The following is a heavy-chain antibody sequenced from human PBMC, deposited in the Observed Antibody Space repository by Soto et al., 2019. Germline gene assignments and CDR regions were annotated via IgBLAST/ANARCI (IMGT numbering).Heavy chain of an antibody. V-gene: IGHV2-5*01. CDR1: GFSLSTSGVG. CDR2: IYWNDDK. CDR3: AHSVNWDYDSGGYYYFDY. J-gene: IGHJ4*02. D-gene: IGHD3-22*01. Sequence: SGPTLVNPTQTLTLTCTFSGFSLSTSGVGVGWIRQPPGKALEWLALIYWNDDKRYSPSLKSRLTITKDTSKNQVVLTMTNMDPVDTATYYCAHSVNWDYDSGGYYYFDYWGQGTLVTVSS.